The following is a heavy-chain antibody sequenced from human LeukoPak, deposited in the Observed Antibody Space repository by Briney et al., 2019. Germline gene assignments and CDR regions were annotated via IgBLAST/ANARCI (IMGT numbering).Heavy chain of an antibody. CDR3: ARTTSSPEY. CDR1: GFTFSNYG. Sequence: GGSLRLSCAASGFTFSNYGMTWVRQAPGKGLQWVSAINSGGGTSYADSVKGRFTISRDNSKNALYLQMDSLRVEDTAVYYCARTTSSPEYRGQGTLVTVSS. CDR2: INSGGGT. D-gene: IGHD2-2*01. V-gene: IGHV3-23*01. J-gene: IGHJ4*02.